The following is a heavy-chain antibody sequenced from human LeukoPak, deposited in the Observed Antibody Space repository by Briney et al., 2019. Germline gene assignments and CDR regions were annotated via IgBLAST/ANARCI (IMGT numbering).Heavy chain of an antibody. Sequence: PGGSLRLSCAASGFSFSSYAMNWVRQAPGKGLDWVSGISGGGGSTYYADSVKGRFTVSRDNSKNTLYLQMNSLRAEDTAVYYCARRSGIAVAGAFDYWGQGTLVTVSS. V-gene: IGHV3-23*01. CDR3: ARRSGIAVAGAFDY. CDR1: GFSFSSYA. J-gene: IGHJ4*02. CDR2: ISGGGGST. D-gene: IGHD6-19*01.